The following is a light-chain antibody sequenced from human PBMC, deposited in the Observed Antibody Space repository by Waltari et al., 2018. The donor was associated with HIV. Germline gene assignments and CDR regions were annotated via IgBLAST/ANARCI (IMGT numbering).Light chain of an antibody. CDR3: GTWDSSLSAGGV. CDR2: DNN. J-gene: IGLJ2*01. CDR1: SSTIGTNY. Sequence: QSVLTQPPSVSAAPRQKVTISCSGSSSTIGTNYVSWYQQLPGTAPKLLISDNNKRPSGIPDRFSGSKSGTSATLGITGLQTGDEADYYCGTWDSSLSAGGVFGGGTKLTVL. V-gene: IGLV1-51*01.